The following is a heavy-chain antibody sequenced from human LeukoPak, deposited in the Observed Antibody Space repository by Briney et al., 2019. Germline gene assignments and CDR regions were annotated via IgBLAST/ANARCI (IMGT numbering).Heavy chain of an antibody. J-gene: IGHJ3*02. V-gene: IGHV5-51*01. CDR1: GYSFTTHW. CDR2: IYPDDSNT. D-gene: IGHD3-3*01. Sequence: GESLKISCEGSGYSFTTHWIGWVRQMPGKGLEWMGIIYPDDSNTRYSPSFQGQVTLSADKSINTAYLQWSSLRASDTAMYYCARRPSYDFWSGYYGVDGLDIWGQGTKVTVSS. CDR3: ARRPSYDFWSGYYGVDGLDI.